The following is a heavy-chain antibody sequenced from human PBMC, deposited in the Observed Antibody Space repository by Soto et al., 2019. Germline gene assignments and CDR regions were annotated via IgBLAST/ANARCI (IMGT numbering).Heavy chain of an antibody. D-gene: IGHD6-6*01. Sequence: EVQLLESGGDLVQPGGSLRLSCAASGFTFSSYARSWVRQAPGKGLEWVSAISGSGDSTYYADSVKGRFTISRDNSKNALYLQMNSLRAEDSAIYYCAKGTKLTITAHPASDYWGQGTLLTVSS. J-gene: IGHJ4*02. V-gene: IGHV3-23*01. CDR2: ISGSGDST. CDR3: AKGTKLTITAHPASDY. CDR1: GFTFSSYA.